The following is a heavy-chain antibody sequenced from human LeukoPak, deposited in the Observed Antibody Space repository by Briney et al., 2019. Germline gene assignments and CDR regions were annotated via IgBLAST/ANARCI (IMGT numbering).Heavy chain of an antibody. J-gene: IGHJ4*02. V-gene: IGHV3-23*01. D-gene: IGHD4-17*01. CDR2: ISGSGGST. CDR1: GFTFSSYA. CDR3: AKDETSCGDSPPYYFDY. Sequence: GGSLRLSXAASGFTFSSYAMSWVRQAPGKGLEWVSSISGSGGSTYYADSVKGRFTISRDNSKNTLYLQMNSLRVEDTAVYYCAKDETSCGDSPPYYFDYWGQGTLVTVSS.